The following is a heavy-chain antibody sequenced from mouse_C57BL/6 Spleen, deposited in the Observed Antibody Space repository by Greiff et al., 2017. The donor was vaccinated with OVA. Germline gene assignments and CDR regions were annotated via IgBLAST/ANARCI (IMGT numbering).Heavy chain of an antibody. CDR3: ARRCYYGSSYGFAY. CDR1: GYTFPDYN. CDR2: INPNNGGT. J-gene: IGHJ3*01. V-gene: IGHV1-18*01. D-gene: IGHD1-1*01. Sequence: EVQLQESGPELVKPGASVKIPCKASGYTFPDYNMDWVQQSHGKSLEWIGDINPNNGGTIYNQTFKGKATLTVDKSSSTAYMELRSLTSEDTAVYYCARRCYYGSSYGFAYWGKGTLVTVSA.